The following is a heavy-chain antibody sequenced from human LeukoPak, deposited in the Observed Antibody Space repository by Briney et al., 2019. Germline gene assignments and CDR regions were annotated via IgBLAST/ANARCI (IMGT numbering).Heavy chain of an antibody. V-gene: IGHV3-74*01. D-gene: IGHD4/OR15-4a*01. CDR3: AGAYGGFDY. CDR1: GFTFRNYW. Sequence: PGGSLRLSCAASGFTFRNYWMHWVRQAPGKGLVWVSHINSDGSSTRYADSVKGRFTISRDNAKNTLYLQMNSLRAEDTAVYFCAGAYGGFDYWGQGTLVTVSS. CDR2: INSDGSST. J-gene: IGHJ4*02.